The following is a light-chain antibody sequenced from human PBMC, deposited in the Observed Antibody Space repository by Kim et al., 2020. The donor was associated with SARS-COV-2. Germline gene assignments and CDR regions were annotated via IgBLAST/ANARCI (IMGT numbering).Light chain of an antibody. Sequence: LTQPPSVSKGLRQTATLTCTGNSNNVGNEGVDWLHQHQGHPPKLLSYRDNNRPSVISESFSASMSGNTASLTITGLQPEDEADYYCSAWDSSLSAWVFGGGTQLTVL. CDR3: SAWDSSLSAWV. V-gene: IGLV10-54*04. CDR1: SNNVGNEG. CDR2: RDN. J-gene: IGLJ3*02.